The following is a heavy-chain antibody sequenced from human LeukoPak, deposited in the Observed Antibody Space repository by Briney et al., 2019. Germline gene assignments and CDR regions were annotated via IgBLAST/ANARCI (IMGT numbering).Heavy chain of an antibody. D-gene: IGHD3-10*01. V-gene: IGHV4-34*01. CDR2: INHSGST. J-gene: IGHJ5*02. Sequence: SETLSLTCAVYGGSFSGYYWSWIRQPPGKGLEWIGEINHSGSTNYNPSLKSRVTISVDTSKNQFSLKLSSVTAADTAVYYCARGGLYYYGSGSYLRFDPWGQGTLVTVSS. CDR3: ARGGLYYYGSGSYLRFDP. CDR1: GGSFSGYY.